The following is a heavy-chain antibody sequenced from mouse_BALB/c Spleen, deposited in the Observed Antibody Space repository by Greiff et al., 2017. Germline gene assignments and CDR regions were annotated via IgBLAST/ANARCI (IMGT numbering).Heavy chain of an antibody. V-gene: IGHV1-54*01. CDR1: GYAFTNYL. Sequence: VQLQQSGAELVRPGTSVKVSCKASGYAFTNYLIEWVKQRPGQGLEWIGVINPGSGGTNYNEKFKGKATLTADKSPSTAYMQLSSLTSDDSAVYFCARWGGNWGQGTLVTVSA. J-gene: IGHJ3*01. CDR3: ARWGGN. CDR2: INPGSGGT.